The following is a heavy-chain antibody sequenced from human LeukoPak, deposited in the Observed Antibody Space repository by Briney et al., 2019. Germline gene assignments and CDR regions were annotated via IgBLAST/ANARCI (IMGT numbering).Heavy chain of an antibody. CDR1: GGSMSGYY. CDR2: IDSSGSI. CDR3: ARQRGGYGEGEFNY. Sequence: SETLSLTCTVSGGSMSGYYWTWIRQPPGKGLEWIAYIDSSGSITYNPSLKSRVTMSIDTSKNHFSLSLTSATAADTAFYYCARQRGGYGEGEFNYWGQGTLVTVSS. V-gene: IGHV4-4*09. D-gene: IGHD4-17*01. J-gene: IGHJ4*02.